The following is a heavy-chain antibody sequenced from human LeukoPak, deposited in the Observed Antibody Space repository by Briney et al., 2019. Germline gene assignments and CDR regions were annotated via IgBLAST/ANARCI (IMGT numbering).Heavy chain of an antibody. Sequence: GGSLRLSCAASGFIFSAYAMNWVRQAPGKGLEGVSYISTSTSTIYYADSVKGRFTISRDNSKNTLYLQMNSLRAEDTAVYYCARGTSSSWPYYYYGMDVWGQGTTVTVSS. D-gene: IGHD6-13*01. CDR3: ARGTSSSWPYYYYGMDV. CDR2: ISTSTSTI. J-gene: IGHJ6*02. V-gene: IGHV3-48*01. CDR1: GFIFSAYA.